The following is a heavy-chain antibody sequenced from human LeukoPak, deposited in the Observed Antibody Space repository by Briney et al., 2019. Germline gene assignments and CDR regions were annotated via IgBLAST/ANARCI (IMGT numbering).Heavy chain of an antibody. J-gene: IGHJ5*02. Sequence: SETLSLTCAVYGGSFSGYYWSWIRQPPGKGLEWIGEINHSGSTNYNPSLKSRVTISVDTSKNQFSLKLSSVTAADTAVYYCARHLPSAWFDPWGQGTLVTVSS. V-gene: IGHV4-34*01. CDR3: ARHLPSAWFDP. CDR2: INHSGST. CDR1: GGSFSGYY.